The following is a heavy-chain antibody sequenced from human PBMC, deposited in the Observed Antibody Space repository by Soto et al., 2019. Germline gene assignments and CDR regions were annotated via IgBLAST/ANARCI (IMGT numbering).Heavy chain of an antibody. CDR2: ISAYNGNT. CDR3: ARGDEVVVAPYAFDI. Sequence: VASVKVSCKASGYTFTSYRISWVRQAPGQGLEWMGWISAYNGNTNYAQKLQGRVTMSTDTSTSTAYMELRSLRSDDTAVYYCARGDEVVVAPYAFDIWGQGTMVTVSS. J-gene: IGHJ3*02. D-gene: IGHD2-15*01. CDR1: GYTFTSYR. V-gene: IGHV1-18*01.